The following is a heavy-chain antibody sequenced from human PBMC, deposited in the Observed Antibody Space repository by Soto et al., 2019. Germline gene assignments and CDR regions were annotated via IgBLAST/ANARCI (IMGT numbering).Heavy chain of an antibody. V-gene: IGHV4-59*08. CDR3: ARHDWFAFDY. CDR2: IYYSGST. CDR1: GGSIGSYY. Sequence: SETLSLTCTVSGGSIGSYYWSWIRQPPGKGLEWIGYIYYSGSTNYNPSLKSRVTISVDTSKNQFSLKLSSVTAADTAVYYCARHDWFAFDYWGQGTLVTVSS. J-gene: IGHJ4*02. D-gene: IGHD3-9*01.